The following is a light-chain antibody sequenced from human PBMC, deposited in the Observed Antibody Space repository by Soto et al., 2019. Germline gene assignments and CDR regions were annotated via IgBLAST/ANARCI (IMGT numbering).Light chain of an antibody. Sequence: QSVLTQPASVSGSPRQSITISCTGTSSDVGGYNFVSWYQQHPGKAPKVMIYDVNKRPSGVSNRFSGSKSGNTASLIISGLQAEDEADYYCSSYTSSSTLGNVFGTGTKVTVL. CDR3: SSYTSSSTLGNV. J-gene: IGLJ1*01. CDR2: DVN. CDR1: SSDVGGYNF. V-gene: IGLV2-14*03.